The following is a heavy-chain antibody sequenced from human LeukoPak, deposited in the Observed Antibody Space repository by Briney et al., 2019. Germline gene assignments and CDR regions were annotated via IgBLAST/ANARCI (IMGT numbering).Heavy chain of an antibody. CDR1: GFTFSGYA. CDR2: ISHSGVTT. CDR3: AKDIAKNSPYGMDV. Sequence: GGSLRLSCAASGFTFSGYAMSWVRQVPGKGLEWVSTISHSGVTTYYADPVRVRFTISRDNSKNTLYLQMNSLGADDTAVYYCAKDIAKNSPYGMDVWGQGTTVTVSS. V-gene: IGHV3-23*01. J-gene: IGHJ6*02. D-gene: IGHD6-13*01.